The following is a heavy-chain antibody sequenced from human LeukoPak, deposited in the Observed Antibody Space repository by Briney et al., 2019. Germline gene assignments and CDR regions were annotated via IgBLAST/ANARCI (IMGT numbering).Heavy chain of an antibody. D-gene: IGHD1-26*01. Sequence: GGSLRLSCAASGSTFSSYAMSWFRQAPGKGLEWVSAISGSGGSTYYADSVKGRFTISRDNSKNTLYLQMNSLRAEDTAVYYCARGTYAGSYSDYWGQGTLVTVSS. CDR3: ARGTYAGSYSDY. CDR1: GSTFSSYA. CDR2: ISGSGGST. V-gene: IGHV3-23*01. J-gene: IGHJ4*02.